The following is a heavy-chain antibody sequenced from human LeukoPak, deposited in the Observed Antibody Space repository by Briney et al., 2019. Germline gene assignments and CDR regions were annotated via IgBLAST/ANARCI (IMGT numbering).Heavy chain of an antibody. CDR3: AKRGVVIRVILVGFHKEAYYFDS. J-gene: IGHJ4*02. D-gene: IGHD3-10*01. V-gene: IGHV3-23*01. CDR1: GITLSNYG. CDR2: ISDSGGRT. Sequence: GGSLRLSCAVSGITLSNYGMSWVRQAPGKGLEWVAGISDSGGRTNYADSVKGRFTISRDNSKNTLYLQMNSLRAEDTAVYFCAKRGVVIRVILVGFHKEAYYFDSWGQGALVTVYS.